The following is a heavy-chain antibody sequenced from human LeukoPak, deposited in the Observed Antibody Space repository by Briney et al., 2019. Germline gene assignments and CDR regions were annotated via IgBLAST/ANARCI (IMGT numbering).Heavy chain of an antibody. CDR2: ISINGGST. Sequence: GGPLRLSCLASGFTFSSYPMYWVRQAPGKGLEYFSFISINGGSTLYADSVKGRFTITRDNSKNTLYLQMSSLRAEDTAVYYCVKAYCTTTSCYPDYWGQGTLVTVSS. J-gene: IGHJ4*02. CDR1: GFTFSSYP. D-gene: IGHD2-2*01. V-gene: IGHV3-64D*06. CDR3: VKAYCTTTSCYPDY.